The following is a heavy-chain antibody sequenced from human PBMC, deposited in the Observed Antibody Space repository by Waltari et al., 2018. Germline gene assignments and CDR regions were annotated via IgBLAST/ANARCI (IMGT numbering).Heavy chain of an antibody. CDR3: ATGLKIGGYTYGYIY. Sequence: QVQLVQSGPEVKTPGASVKVSCKASGYTFTDYYLNWVRQAPGQGLEWMGWSNPNSGGTNYAQKLQGRVTMTRDTSFSTSYMELSRLGSDDTAVYYCATGLKIGGYTYGYIYWGQGTVVIVSS. CDR2: SNPNSGGT. V-gene: IGHV1-2*02. CDR1: GYTFTDYY. J-gene: IGHJ4*02. D-gene: IGHD5-18*01.